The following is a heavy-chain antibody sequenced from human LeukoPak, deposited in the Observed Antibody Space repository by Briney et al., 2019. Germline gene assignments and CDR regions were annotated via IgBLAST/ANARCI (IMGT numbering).Heavy chain of an antibody. CDR2: ISWNSGSI. D-gene: IGHD3-16*01. Sequence: GGSLRLSCAASGFTFDDYAMHWVRQAPGKGLEWVSGISWNSGSIGYADSAKGRFTISRDNAKNPLYLQMNSLRPEDTALYYCAKGAARLSLFTSFDYWGQGTLVTVSS. CDR3: AKGAARLSLFTSFDY. V-gene: IGHV3-9*01. CDR1: GFTFDDYA. J-gene: IGHJ4*02.